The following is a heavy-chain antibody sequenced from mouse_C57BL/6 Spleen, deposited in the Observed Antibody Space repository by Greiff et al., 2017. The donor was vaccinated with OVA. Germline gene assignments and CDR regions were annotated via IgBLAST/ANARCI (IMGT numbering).Heavy chain of an antibody. D-gene: IGHD1-1*01. CDR3: ARFYYGSSYVSYYAMDY. CDR1: GYTFTSYW. V-gene: IGHV1-64*01. J-gene: IGHJ4*01. CDR2: IHPNSGST. Sequence: VKLQQPGAELVKPGASVKLSCKASGYTFTSYWMHWVKQRPGQGLEWIGMIHPNSGSTNYNEKFKSKATLTVDKSSSTAYMQLSSLTSEDSAVYYCARFYYGSSYVSYYAMDYWGQGTSVTVSS.